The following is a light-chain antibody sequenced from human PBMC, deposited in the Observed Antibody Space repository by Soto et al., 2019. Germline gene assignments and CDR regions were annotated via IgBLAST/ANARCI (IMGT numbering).Light chain of an antibody. CDR3: QVRDVWPT. CDR1: QSVSTS. Sequence: EFTQSPATLSLSPGERAALSCRASQSVSTSLAWYQHKPGQAPRVIIYDASKRAPGIPARFSGSGSGTDFTLTISSLEPEDFAVYYCQVRDVWPTFGQGTKVDIK. V-gene: IGKV3-11*01. J-gene: IGKJ1*01. CDR2: DAS.